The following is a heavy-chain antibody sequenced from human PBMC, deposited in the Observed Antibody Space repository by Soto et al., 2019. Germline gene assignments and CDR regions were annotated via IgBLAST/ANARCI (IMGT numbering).Heavy chain of an antibody. D-gene: IGHD6-13*01. CDR3: ATASSWYSVLYGMDV. J-gene: IGHJ6*02. CDR2: IYSGGST. CDR1: GFTVSSNY. V-gene: IGHV3-53*01. Sequence: PGGSLRLSCAASGFTVSSNYMSWVRQAPGKGLEWVSVIYSGGSTYYADSVKGRFTISRDNSKNTLYLQMNSLRAEDTAVYYCATASSWYSVLYGMDVWGQGTTVTVSS.